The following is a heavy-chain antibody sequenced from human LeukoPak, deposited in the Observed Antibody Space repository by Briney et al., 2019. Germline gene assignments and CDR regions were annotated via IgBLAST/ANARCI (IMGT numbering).Heavy chain of an antibody. CDR2: IDHSGTN. Sequence: SETLSLTCGVHGGSFSYYYWNWIRQPPGKGLEWIVEIDHSGTNKYNASLKSRVTMSVDTSKNQFSLRLTSVTAAETAVYFCARFRRVLVPTPNYYGMDVWGQGTTVIVSS. V-gene: IGHV4-34*01. CDR1: GGSFSYYY. J-gene: IGHJ6*02. D-gene: IGHD2/OR15-2a*01. CDR3: ARFRRVLVPTPNYYGMDV.